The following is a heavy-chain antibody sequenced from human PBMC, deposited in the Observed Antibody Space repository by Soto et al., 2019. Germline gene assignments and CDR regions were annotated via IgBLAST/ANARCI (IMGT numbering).Heavy chain of an antibody. D-gene: IGHD3-22*01. CDR3: AGDFGYYDSSNYFMSYFDY. Sequence: PSETLSLTCTVSGASITNYYWSRIRQPPGKGLEWIGYIYYSGTTNYNPSLKSRVSISIDTSKNQFSLKLSSVTAADTAVYYCAGDFGYYDSSNYFMSYFDYWGQGILVTVSS. J-gene: IGHJ4*02. CDR1: GASITNYY. CDR2: IYYSGTT. V-gene: IGHV4-59*01.